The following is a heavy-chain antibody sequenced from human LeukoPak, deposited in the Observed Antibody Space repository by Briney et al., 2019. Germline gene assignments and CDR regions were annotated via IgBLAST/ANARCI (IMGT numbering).Heavy chain of an antibody. CDR1: GFTFSSSA. D-gene: IGHD2-15*01. Sequence: PGGSLRLSCAASGFTFSSSAMSWVRQAPGKGLEWVSAISGSGGSTYYADSVKGRFTISRDNSKNTLYLQMNSLRAEDTAVYYCSCLEDYYYYGMDVWGQGTTVTVSS. J-gene: IGHJ6*02. CDR2: ISGSGGST. CDR3: SCLEDYYYYGMDV. V-gene: IGHV3-23*01.